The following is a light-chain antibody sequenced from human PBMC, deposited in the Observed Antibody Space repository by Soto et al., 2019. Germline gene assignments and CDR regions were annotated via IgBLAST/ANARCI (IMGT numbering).Light chain of an antibody. V-gene: IGKV3-20*01. Sequence: DIALTQSPGTLSLSPGEGATLSCRASQPISSTYVAWYQQTPGQAPRLLIYATSNRGTGVPDRFRGSGSGTDFTLTINRLESEDFAVHYCQQYGGSWTFGQGTKVEIK. J-gene: IGKJ1*01. CDR2: ATS. CDR3: QQYGGSWT. CDR1: QPISSTY.